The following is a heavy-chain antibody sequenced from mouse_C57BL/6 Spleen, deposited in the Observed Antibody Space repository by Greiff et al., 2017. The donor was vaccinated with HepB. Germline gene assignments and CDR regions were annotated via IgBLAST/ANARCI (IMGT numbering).Heavy chain of an antibody. J-gene: IGHJ2*01. CDR3: ARLTNYCGLYYFGD. Sequence: QVQLQQPGAELVKPGASVKLSCKASGYTFTSYWMHWVKQRPGQGLEWIGMIHPNSGSTNYNEKFKSKATLTVDKSSSTAYMQLSSLTSEASAVYYCARLTNYCGLYYFGDWGAGITVTV. CDR2: IHPNSGST. CDR1: GYTFTSYW. V-gene: IGHV1-64*01. D-gene: IGHD1-1*01.